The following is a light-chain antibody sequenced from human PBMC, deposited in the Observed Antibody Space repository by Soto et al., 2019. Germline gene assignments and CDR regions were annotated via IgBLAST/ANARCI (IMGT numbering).Light chain of an antibody. J-gene: IGKJ1*01. CDR3: QQYNNWPPWT. V-gene: IGKV3-15*01. CDR1: QSVSSN. CDR2: GAS. Sequence: EIVMTQSPATLSVSPGERATLSCRASQSVSSNLAWYQQKPGQAPRLLIYGASTRATGIPARFSGSGSWTEFTLTISRLQSEDFAVYYCQQYNNWPPWTFGQGTKVEI.